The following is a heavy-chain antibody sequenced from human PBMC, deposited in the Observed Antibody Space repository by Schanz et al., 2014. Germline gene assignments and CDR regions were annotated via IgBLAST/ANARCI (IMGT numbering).Heavy chain of an antibody. CDR2: IGTAGDT. J-gene: IGHJ4*02. V-gene: IGHV3-13*04. D-gene: IGHD3-10*01. CDR3: ARVPYGSGSYWDY. CDR1: GFTVSSNH. Sequence: EVQLVESGGGLVQPGGSLRLSCAASGFTVSSNHMSWVRQAPGKGLEWVSAIGTAGDTFYLDSVKGRFTISRENAKNSLYLQMNSLRAGDTAVYYCARVPYGSGSYWDYWGQGTLVTVSS.